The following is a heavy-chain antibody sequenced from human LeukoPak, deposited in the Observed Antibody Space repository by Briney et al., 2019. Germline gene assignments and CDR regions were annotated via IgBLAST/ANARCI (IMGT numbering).Heavy chain of an antibody. CDR3: ARFGSNIVARFDY. D-gene: IGHD5-12*01. CDR1: GGSITGYY. CDR2: IYYSGST. V-gene: IGHV4-59*01. J-gene: IGHJ4*02. Sequence: SETLSLTCTVSGGSITGYYWSWIRQPPGKGLEWIGYIYYSGSTNYNPSLKSRVTISVDTSKNQFSLKLSSVTAADTAFYYRARFGSNIVARFDYWGQGTLVTVSS.